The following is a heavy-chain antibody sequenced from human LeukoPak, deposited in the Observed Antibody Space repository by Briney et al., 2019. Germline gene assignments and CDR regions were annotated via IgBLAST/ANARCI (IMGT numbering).Heavy chain of an antibody. D-gene: IGHD3-10*01. Sequence: GGSLRLSCAASGFIVNTNYMTWVRQAPGRGLEWVSFIYADGNTYYADSVKGRFTISRDNAKNSLYLQMNSLRAEDTAVYYCARSFWWFGEFSPFDYWGQGTLVTVSS. CDR2: IYADGNT. V-gene: IGHV3-53*01. J-gene: IGHJ4*02. CDR3: ARSFWWFGEFSPFDY. CDR1: GFIVNTNY.